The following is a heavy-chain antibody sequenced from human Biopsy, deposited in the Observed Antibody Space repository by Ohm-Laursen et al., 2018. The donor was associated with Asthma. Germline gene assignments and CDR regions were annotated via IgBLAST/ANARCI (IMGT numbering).Heavy chain of an antibody. Sequence: SLRLSCAASGFMFSDYVFHWVRQAPGKGLEWVAIISYDGTNTYYADSVKGRFTISRDNSKNTLYLQMNGLKAEDTAVYYCARDSPSSSDFDYYYFDYWGQGSLVTVSS. CDR2: ISYDGTNT. V-gene: IGHV3-30-3*01. CDR1: GFMFSDYV. D-gene: IGHD5-12*01. J-gene: IGHJ4*02. CDR3: ARDSPSSSDFDYYYFDY.